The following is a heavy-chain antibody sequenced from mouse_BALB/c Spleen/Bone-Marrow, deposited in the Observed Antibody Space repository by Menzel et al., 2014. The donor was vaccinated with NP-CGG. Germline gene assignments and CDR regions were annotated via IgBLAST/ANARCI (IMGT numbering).Heavy chain of an antibody. V-gene: IGHV7-3*02. D-gene: IGHD2-12*01. Sequence: EVQLVESGGGLVQPGGSLILSCAPSGFTFTDYYMSWVRQPPGKALEWLGFIRNKAKGYTTEYIPSVKGRFTISRDNSQSILYLQMNTLRAEDSATYYCARDRNNDTNWYFDVWGAGTTVTVSS. J-gene: IGHJ1*01. CDR3: ARDRNNDTNWYFDV. CDR2: IRNKAKGYTT. CDR1: GFTFTDYY.